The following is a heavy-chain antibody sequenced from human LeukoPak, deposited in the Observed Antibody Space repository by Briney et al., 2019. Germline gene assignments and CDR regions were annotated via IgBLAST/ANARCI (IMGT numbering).Heavy chain of an antibody. V-gene: IGHV3-21*01. CDR2: ISTSSSYI. J-gene: IGHJ4*02. CDR3: ARSWGLRLGELSSDPHYFDY. Sequence: GGSLRLSCAASEFTFNDSNMYWVRQTPGKGLEWVSSISTSSSYIYYADSVKGRFTISRDNAKNSLYLQMNSLRAEDTAVYYCARSWGLRLGELSSDPHYFDYWGQGTLVTVSS. CDR1: EFTFNDSN. D-gene: IGHD3-16*02.